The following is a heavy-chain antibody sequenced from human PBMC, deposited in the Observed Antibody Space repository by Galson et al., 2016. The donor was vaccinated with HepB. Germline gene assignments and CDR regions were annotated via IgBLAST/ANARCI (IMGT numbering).Heavy chain of an antibody. CDR1: GGSINSGAYY. V-gene: IGHV4-31*03. Sequence: TLSLTCTVSGGSINSGAYYWSWIRQHPGKGLEWIGYIYYNGSTYYNPSLRSRVSISVDTSNNKFSLQMSSVTAADTAMYYCTTGPLELAYYFDYWGQGTLVTVSS. J-gene: IGHJ4*02. CDR2: IYYNGST. CDR3: TTGPLELAYYFDY. D-gene: IGHD1-1*01.